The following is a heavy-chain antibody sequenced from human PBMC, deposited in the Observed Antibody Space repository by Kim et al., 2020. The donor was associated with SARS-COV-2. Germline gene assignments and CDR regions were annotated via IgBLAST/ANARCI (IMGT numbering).Heavy chain of an antibody. J-gene: IGHJ3*02. CDR3: ARNTQLGSYDAFDI. Sequence: SPSLKSRVTISVDRSKNQFSLKLSSVTAADTAVYYCARNTQLGSYDAFDIWGQGTMVTVSS. D-gene: IGHD1-26*01. V-gene: IGHV4-30-2*01.